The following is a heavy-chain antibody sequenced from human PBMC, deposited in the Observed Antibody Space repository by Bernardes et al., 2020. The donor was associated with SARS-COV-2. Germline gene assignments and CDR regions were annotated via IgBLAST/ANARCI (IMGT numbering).Heavy chain of an antibody. CDR3: GRHEIWSGDYRPKYYGTDV. J-gene: IGHJ6*04. D-gene: IGHD3-3*01. Sequence: SEPLSLTCTVSGGSISTSRDFWGWIRQSPGKGLEWIGSIHKSGDAYFKASLKSLFTMSVETSNNQFSLKLRSVSAAETAIYYCGRHEIWSGDYRPKYYGTDVWGKGTTVTVSP. V-gene: IGHV4-39*01. CDR2: IHKSGDA. CDR1: GGSISTSRDF.